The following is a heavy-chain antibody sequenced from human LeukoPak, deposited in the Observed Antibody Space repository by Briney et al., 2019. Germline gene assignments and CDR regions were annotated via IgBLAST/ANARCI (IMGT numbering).Heavy chain of an antibody. CDR2: ISGSGGST. Sequence: PGGSLRLSCAASGFTFSSYAMSWVRQAPGKGLEWVSAISGSGGSTYYADSVKGRFTISRDNSKNTLYLQMISLRAEDTAVFYCAKFTASVVAALNWFDPWGQGTLVTVSS. CDR1: GFTFSSYA. V-gene: IGHV3-23*01. CDR3: AKFTASVVAALNWFDP. J-gene: IGHJ5*02. D-gene: IGHD2-15*01.